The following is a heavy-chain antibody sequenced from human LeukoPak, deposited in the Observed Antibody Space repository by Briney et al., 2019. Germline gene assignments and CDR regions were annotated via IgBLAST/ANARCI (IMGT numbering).Heavy chain of an antibody. CDR3: ARDPYCGGDCYPRGASHDL. J-gene: IGHJ2*01. D-gene: IGHD2-21*01. CDR1: GGSISTYY. CDR2: VYYSGST. V-gene: IGHV4-59*12. Sequence: KPSETLSLTCTVSGGSISTYYWSWIRQPPGKGLEWIGYVYYSGSTNYNPSLMSRVTISVDRSKNQFSLKLSSVTAADTAVYYCARDPYCGGDCYPRGASHDLWGRGTLVTVSS.